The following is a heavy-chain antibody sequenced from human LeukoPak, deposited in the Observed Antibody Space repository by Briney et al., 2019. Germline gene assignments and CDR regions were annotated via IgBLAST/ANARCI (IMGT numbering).Heavy chain of an antibody. CDR3: ARVLSYYDSSGTFDY. CDR1: GFPFSSYW. D-gene: IGHD3-22*01. CDR2: IKQDGSEK. J-gene: IGHJ4*02. Sequence: GGSLRLSCAASGFPFSSYWMSGVRPAPGKGLEWVANIKQDGSEKYYVDSVKGRFTISRDNAKNSLYLQTNSLRAEDTAVYYCARVLSYYDSSGTFDYWGQGTLVTVSS. V-gene: IGHV3-7*01.